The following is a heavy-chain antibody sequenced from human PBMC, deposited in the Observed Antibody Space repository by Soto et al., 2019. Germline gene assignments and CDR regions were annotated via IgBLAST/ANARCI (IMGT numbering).Heavy chain of an antibody. CDR2: IYYSGST. J-gene: IGHJ4*02. CDR3: ASSWLRNYFDY. V-gene: IGHV4-31*03. D-gene: IGHD5-12*01. Sequence: SETLSLTCTVSGGSISSGGYYWSWIRQHPGKGLEWIGYIYYSGSTNYNPSLKSRVTISVDTSKNQFSLKLSSVTAADTAVYYCASSWLRNYFDYWGQGTLVTVSS. CDR1: GGSISSGGYY.